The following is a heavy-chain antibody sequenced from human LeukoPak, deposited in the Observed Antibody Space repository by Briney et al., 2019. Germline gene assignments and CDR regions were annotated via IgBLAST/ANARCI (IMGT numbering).Heavy chain of an antibody. CDR3: ARGAGEEWLFPPLH. V-gene: IGHV4-31*03. CDR2: IYYSGST. Sequence: SETLSLTCTVSGGSISSGGYYWSWIRQHPGKGLEWIGYIYYSGSTCYNPSLKSRVTISVDTSKNQSSLKLSSVTAADTAVYYCARGAGEEWLFPPLHWGQGTLVTVSS. D-gene: IGHD3-3*01. J-gene: IGHJ4*02. CDR1: GGSISSGGYY.